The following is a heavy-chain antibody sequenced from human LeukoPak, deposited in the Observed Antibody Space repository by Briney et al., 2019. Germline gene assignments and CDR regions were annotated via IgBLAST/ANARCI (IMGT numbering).Heavy chain of an antibody. J-gene: IGHJ5*02. Sequence: SETLSLTCSASGGSISGYYWNWIRQPAGKGLEWIGRLYTDGGTPYNPSLKSRVTMSVDTSKNQFSLKLTSVTAADTAVYYCARRVSEVAPTLRNGENWFDPWGRGTLVTVSS. CDR2: LYTDGGT. CDR1: GGSISGYY. CDR3: ARRVSEVAPTLRNGENWFDP. D-gene: IGHD1-26*01. V-gene: IGHV4-4*07.